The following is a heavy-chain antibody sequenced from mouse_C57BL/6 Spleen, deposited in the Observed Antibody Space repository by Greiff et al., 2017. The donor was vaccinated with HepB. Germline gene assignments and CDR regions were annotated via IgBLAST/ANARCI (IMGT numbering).Heavy chain of an antibody. Sequence: VQLQQPGAELVRPGSSVKLSCKASGYTFTSYWMHWVKQRPIQGLEWIGNIDPSDSETHYNQKFKDKATLTVDKSSSTAYMQLSSLTSEDSAVYYCARFPAYYSNYEGNYWGQGTTLTVSS. CDR1: GYTFTSYW. J-gene: IGHJ2*01. CDR3: ARFPAYYSNYEGNY. D-gene: IGHD2-5*01. CDR2: IDPSDSET. V-gene: IGHV1-52*01.